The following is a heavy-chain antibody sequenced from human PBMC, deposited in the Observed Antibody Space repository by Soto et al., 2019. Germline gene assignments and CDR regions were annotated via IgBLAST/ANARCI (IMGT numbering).Heavy chain of an antibody. J-gene: IGHJ6*03. CDR2: IIPILGIA. CDR1: GGTFSSYT. Sequence: VSCNASGGTFSSYTISWVRQAPGQGLEWMGRIIPILGIANYAQKFQGRVTITADKSTSTAYMELSSLRSEDTAVYYCASVLLGYCSSTSCYESYYYYMDVWGKGTTVTVSS. CDR3: ASVLLGYCSSTSCYESYYYYMDV. D-gene: IGHD2-2*01. V-gene: IGHV1-69*02.